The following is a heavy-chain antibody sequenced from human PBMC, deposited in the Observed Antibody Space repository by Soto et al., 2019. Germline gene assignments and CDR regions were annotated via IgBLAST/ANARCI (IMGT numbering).Heavy chain of an antibody. V-gene: IGHV3-23*01. D-gene: IGHD3-9*01. CDR3: AKERYYDILTGPENDYYCCGMDV. J-gene: IGHJ6*02. CDR2: ISGGGSRT. CDR1: GFTFNSYA. Sequence: EVQLLESGGGLVQPGGSLRLSCAASGFTFNSYAMSWVRQAPGKGLEWVSDISGGGSRTYYAHSVKARFSISRDNSKNTLYLQMNSLRADDTAIYYCAKERYYDILTGPENDYYCCGMDVWGQGTTVAVSS.